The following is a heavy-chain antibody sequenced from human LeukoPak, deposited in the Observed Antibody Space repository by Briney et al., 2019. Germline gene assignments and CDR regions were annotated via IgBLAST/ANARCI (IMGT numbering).Heavy chain of an antibody. V-gene: IGHV4-59*01. CDR1: GGSISSYY. D-gene: IGHD6-6*01. CDR2: IYYSGST. J-gene: IGHJ6*03. Sequence: SETLSLTCTVSGGSISSYYWSWIRQPPGKGLEWIGYIYYSGSTNYNPSLKSRVTISVDTSKNQFSLKLSSVTAADTAVYYCARDANGIAAPYYYMDVWGKGTTVTVSS. CDR3: ARDANGIAAPYYYMDV.